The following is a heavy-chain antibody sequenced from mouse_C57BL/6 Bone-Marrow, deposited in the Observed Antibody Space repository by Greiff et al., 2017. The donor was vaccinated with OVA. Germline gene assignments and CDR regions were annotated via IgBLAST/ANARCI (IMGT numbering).Heavy chain of an antibody. CDR2: INPSTGGT. J-gene: IGHJ1*03. D-gene: IGHD2-5*01. CDR1: GYSFTGYY. V-gene: IGHV1-42*01. Sequence: VQLQQSGPELVKPGASVKISCKASGYSFTGYYMNWVKQSPEKSLEWIGEINPSTGGTTYNQKFKAKATLTVDKSSSTAYMQLKSLTSEDSAVYYCARRHYSNYFDWYFDVWGTGTTVTVSS. CDR3: ARRHYSNYFDWYFDV.